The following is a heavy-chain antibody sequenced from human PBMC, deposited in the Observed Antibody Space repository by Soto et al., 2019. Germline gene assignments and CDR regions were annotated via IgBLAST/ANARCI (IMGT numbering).Heavy chain of an antibody. CDR3: ARERAEVGEY. CDR1: GYTFTSYD. J-gene: IGHJ4*02. Sequence: QVQLVQSGAEVKKPGASVKVSCKASGYTFTSYDINWVRQATGQGLEWMGWMNPNSGNTGYAQKVRGRVTVTGSTGRGRAYMELSSLRAEDTGVYYCARERAEVGEYWGQGSRVTV. D-gene: IGHD3-10*01. V-gene: IGHV1-8*01. CDR2: MNPNSGNT.